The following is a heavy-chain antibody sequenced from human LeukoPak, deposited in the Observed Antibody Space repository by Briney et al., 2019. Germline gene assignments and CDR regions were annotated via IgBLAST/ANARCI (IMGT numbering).Heavy chain of an antibody. CDR1: GFTFSSYS. V-gene: IGHV3-21*01. Sequence: GGSLRLSCAASGFTFSSYSMNWVRQAPGKGLEWVSSISSSSSYIYYADSVKGRFTISRDNAKNSLYLQMNSLRAEDTAVYYCASTLKGGFHYCGMDVWGQGTTVTVSS. CDR3: ASTLKGGFHYCGMDV. CDR2: ISSSSSYI. D-gene: IGHD2-15*01. J-gene: IGHJ6*02.